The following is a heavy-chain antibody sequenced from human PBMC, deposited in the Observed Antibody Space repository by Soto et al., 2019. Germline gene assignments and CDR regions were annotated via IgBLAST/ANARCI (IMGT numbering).Heavy chain of an antibody. CDR3: ARRLATGSTAFDI. CDR1: GYSFLNYW. V-gene: IGHV5-51*01. D-gene: IGHD6-19*01. Sequence: PGESLKISCKGSGYSFLNYWIGWVRQMPGKDLEWIGIIYPDDSETRYSPSFQGQVTISVDKSISTAYLQWSSLKASDIAMYYCARRLATGSTAFDIWGQGTMVTVSS. CDR2: IYPDDSET. J-gene: IGHJ3*02.